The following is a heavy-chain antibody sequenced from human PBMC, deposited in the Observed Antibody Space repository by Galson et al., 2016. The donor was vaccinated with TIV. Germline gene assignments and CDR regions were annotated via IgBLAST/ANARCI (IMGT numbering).Heavy chain of an antibody. Sequence: LSLTCTVSGASITDSYWSWIRQPAGKGLEWIGRMYFPGNINYNPSLGSRVSMSADTSNNQFSLELSSVTAADAAVYYCAKDWWVTYTDRPFFEFWGQGILVTVSS. D-gene: IGHD2-15*01. CDR2: MYFPGNI. CDR1: GASITDSY. CDR3: AKDWWVTYTDRPFFEF. V-gene: IGHV4-4*07. J-gene: IGHJ4*02.